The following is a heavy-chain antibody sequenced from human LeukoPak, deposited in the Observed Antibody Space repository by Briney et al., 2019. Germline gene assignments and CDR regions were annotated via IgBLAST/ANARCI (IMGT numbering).Heavy chain of an antibody. CDR3: ARELPPAVRYYFDY. J-gene: IGHJ4*02. D-gene: IGHD6-19*01. CDR2: IWYDGSDK. CDR1: GFTFASFG. Sequence: GRSLRLSCAASGFTFASFGMHWVRQAPGKGLEWVAVIWYDGSDKYYADSVKGRFTISRDNSKNTLYLQMNSLRAEDTAVYYCARELPPAVRYYFDYWGQGTLVTVSS. V-gene: IGHV3-33*01.